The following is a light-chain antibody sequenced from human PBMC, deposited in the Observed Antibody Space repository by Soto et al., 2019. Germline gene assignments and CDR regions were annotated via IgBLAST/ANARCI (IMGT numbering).Light chain of an antibody. Sequence: AIQMTQFPSSLSASVGDRVTITCLASQGIRNDLGWYQQKSGRAPKLLIFGASTLQSGVPSRFSGSGSGTDFTLTISSLQTEDFATYYCLHDYNYPYTFGQGTKVDIK. J-gene: IGKJ2*01. CDR2: GAS. V-gene: IGKV1-6*01. CDR1: QGIRND. CDR3: LHDYNYPYT.